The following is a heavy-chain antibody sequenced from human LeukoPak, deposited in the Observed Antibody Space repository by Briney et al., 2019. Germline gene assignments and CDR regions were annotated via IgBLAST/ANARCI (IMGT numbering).Heavy chain of an antibody. J-gene: IGHJ4*02. Sequence: SQTLSLTCAISGDSVSSNSAAWNWIRQSPSRGLEWLGRIYYRSKWYNDYAVSVKSRITINPDTSKNQFSLQLNSVTPEDTAVYYCARALTNYDILTGYYTVGFDYWGQGTLVTVSS. V-gene: IGHV6-1*01. CDR2: IYYRSKWYN. D-gene: IGHD3-9*01. CDR3: ARALTNYDILTGYYTVGFDY. CDR1: GDSVSSNSAA.